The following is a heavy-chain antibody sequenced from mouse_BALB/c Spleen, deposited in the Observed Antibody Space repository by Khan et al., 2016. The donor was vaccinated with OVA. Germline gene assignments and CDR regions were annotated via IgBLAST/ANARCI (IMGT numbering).Heavy chain of an antibody. D-gene: IGHD1-1*01. CDR3: ARSYFYGYYFDQ. CDR1: GFTFSSFG. CDR2: ISGDSNTI. Sequence: EVQLVESGGSLVQPGGSRKLSCAASGFTFSSFGMHWVRQDPEKGLEWVAYISGDSNTIYYVDTVKGRFTISRDNPKNTLFLQMTSLRSEDTAMYSCARSYFYGYYFDQWGQGTTLTVSS. V-gene: IGHV5-17*02. J-gene: IGHJ2*01.